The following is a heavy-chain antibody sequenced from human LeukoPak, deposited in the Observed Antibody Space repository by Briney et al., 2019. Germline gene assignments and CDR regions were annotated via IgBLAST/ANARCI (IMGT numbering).Heavy chain of an antibody. CDR3: ARGRTGYSSSWYPRPYYYYMDV. Sequence: SETLSLTCTVSGGSISSSSYYWGWIRQPPGKGLEWIGSIYYSGSTYYNPSLKSRVTISVDTSKNQFSLKLSSVTAADTAVYYCARGRTGYSSSWYPRPYYYYMDVWGKGTTVTISS. CDR2: IYYSGST. J-gene: IGHJ6*03. CDR1: GGSISSSSYY. D-gene: IGHD6-13*01. V-gene: IGHV4-39*07.